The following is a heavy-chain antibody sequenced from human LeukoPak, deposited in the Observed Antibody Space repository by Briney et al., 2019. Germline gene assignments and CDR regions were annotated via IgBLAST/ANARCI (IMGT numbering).Heavy chain of an antibody. V-gene: IGHV3-23*01. CDR3: AKHWRKPSYIVVVTAIRGGSFDY. D-gene: IGHD2-21*02. CDR2: ISGSGGST. CDR1: GFTFSSYA. J-gene: IGHJ4*02. Sequence: GGSLRLFCAASGFTFSSYAMSWVRQAPGKGLEWVSAISGSGGSTYYADSVKGRFTISRDNSKNTLYLQMNSLRAEDTAVYYCAKHWRKPSYIVVVTAIRGGSFDYWGQGTLVTVSS.